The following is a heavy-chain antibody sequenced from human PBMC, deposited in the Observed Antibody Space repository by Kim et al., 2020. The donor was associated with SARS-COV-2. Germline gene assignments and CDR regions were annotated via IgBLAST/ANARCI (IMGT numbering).Heavy chain of an antibody. CDR1: SGSISSYY. CDR3: ARNYGDYLDY. Sequence: SETLSLTCTVSSGSISSYYWSWIRQPPGKGLEWIGYIYYSGSTNYNPSLKSRVTISVDTSKNQFSLKLSSVTAADTAVYYCARNYGDYLDYWGQGTLVTVSS. D-gene: IGHD4-17*01. V-gene: IGHV4-59*01. J-gene: IGHJ4*02. CDR2: IYYSGST.